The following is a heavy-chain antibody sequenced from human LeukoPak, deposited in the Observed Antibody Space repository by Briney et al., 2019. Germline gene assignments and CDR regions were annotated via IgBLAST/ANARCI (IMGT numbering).Heavy chain of an antibody. Sequence: GESLKISCKGSGYSFTSYWIGWVRQMPGKGLEWMGIIYPGDSDTRYSPSFQGQVTISADKSISTAYLQWSSLKASDTAMYYCARVSTVATKIPPFYYYYGMDVWGQGTTVTVSS. CDR2: IYPGDSDT. V-gene: IGHV5-51*01. CDR1: GYSFTSYW. CDR3: ARVSTVATKIPPFYYYYGMDV. D-gene: IGHD5-12*01. J-gene: IGHJ6*02.